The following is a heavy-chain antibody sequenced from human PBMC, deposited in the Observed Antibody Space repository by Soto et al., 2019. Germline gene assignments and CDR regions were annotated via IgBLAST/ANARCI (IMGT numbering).Heavy chain of an antibody. J-gene: IGHJ1*01. CDR2: IYSGGST. CDR1: GFTVSSNY. CDR3: SRDRIAVAGNPEYFQH. D-gene: IGHD6-19*01. Sequence: EVQLVESGGGLVQPGGSLRLSCAASGFTVSSNYMSWVRQAPGKGLEGVSVIYSGGSTYYAESVKGRFTISRDNSKNTLYLQMNSLRAEDTSVYYCSRDRIAVAGNPEYFQHWGQGTRVTVSS. V-gene: IGHV3-66*01.